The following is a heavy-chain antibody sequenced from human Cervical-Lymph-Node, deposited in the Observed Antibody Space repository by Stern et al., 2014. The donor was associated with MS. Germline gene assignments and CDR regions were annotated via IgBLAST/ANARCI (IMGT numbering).Heavy chain of an antibody. D-gene: IGHD4-17*01. J-gene: IGHJ4*02. CDR1: GYIFNNYW. CDR3: ARHEEGGTVLTG. V-gene: IGHV5-51*01. Sequence: EVQLVQSGAEVKKAGESLKISCKGSGYIFNNYWIGWVRQMPGKGLEWMGIIYPGDSDTRYRPSFQGQFTISADRYISTAYLHWSSLKAADSAMYYCARHEEGGTVLTGWGQGTLITVSS. CDR2: IYPGDSDT.